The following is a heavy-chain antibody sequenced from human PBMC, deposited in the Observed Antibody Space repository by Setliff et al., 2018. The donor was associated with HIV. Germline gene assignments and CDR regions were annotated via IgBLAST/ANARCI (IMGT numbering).Heavy chain of an antibody. J-gene: IGHJ6*03. CDR3: ARSFWSAFSAYNYYIDV. D-gene: IGHD3-3*01. CDR2: IYVSGSA. Sequence: SETLSLTCSVSGGSISTYYWSWIRQPAGKGLEWLGRIYVSGSAMYNPSLKSRVTMSVDTSKNQFSLNLSSVTAADTAVYYCARSFWSAFSAYNYYIDVWGKGTTVTVSS. V-gene: IGHV4-4*07. CDR1: GGSISTYY.